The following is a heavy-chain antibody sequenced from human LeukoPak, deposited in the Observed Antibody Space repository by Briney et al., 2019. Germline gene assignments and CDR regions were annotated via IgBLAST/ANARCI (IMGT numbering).Heavy chain of an antibody. D-gene: IGHD3-16*02. CDR3: ARGEPSDYVWGSYRPTRDY. Sequence: ASVKVSCKASGYSFTSHYMHWVRQAPGQGLEWLGLINPSGSSTLYAQKFQGRVTMTRDMSTTTDYMELSSLRSEDTAVYYCARGEPSDYVWGSYRPTRDYWGQGTLVTVSS. CDR1: GYSFTSHY. V-gene: IGHV1-46*01. J-gene: IGHJ4*02. CDR2: INPSGSST.